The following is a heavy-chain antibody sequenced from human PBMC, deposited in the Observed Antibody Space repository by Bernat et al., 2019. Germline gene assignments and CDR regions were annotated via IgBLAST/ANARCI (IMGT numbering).Heavy chain of an antibody. D-gene: IGHD3-9*01. CDR1: GFTFSSYA. CDR3: AKGRGYYDILTGYYTPQWYFDY. V-gene: IGHV3-23*01. Sequence: EVQLLESGGGLVQPGGSLRLSCAASGFTFSSYAMSWVRQAPGKGLEWVSAISGSGGSTYYAASVKGRFTISRDNSKNTLYLQMNSLRAEDTAVYYCAKGRGYYDILTGYYTPQWYFDYWGQGTLVTVSS. J-gene: IGHJ4*02. CDR2: ISGSGGST.